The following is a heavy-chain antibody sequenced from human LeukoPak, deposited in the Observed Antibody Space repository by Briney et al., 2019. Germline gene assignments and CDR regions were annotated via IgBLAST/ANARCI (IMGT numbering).Heavy chain of an antibody. V-gene: IGHV4-59*08. CDR1: GGSISGYY. CDR2: IYYIGTT. J-gene: IGHJ4*02. CDR3: ARHREVPAANGVFDS. Sequence: ASETLSLTCTVSGGSISGYYWSWIRQPPGEGLEWLGCIYYIGTTNYNPSLQSRGLISVDSSKNQFSLKLSSVTAADTAVYFCARHREVPAANGVFDSWGQGTLVTVSS. D-gene: IGHD2-2*01.